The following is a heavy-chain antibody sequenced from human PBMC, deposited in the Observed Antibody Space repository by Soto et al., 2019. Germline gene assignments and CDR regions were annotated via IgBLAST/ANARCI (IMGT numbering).Heavy chain of an antibody. D-gene: IGHD2-2*01. CDR3: AWDIVVVPAATRMDV. Sequence: GASVKVSCKASGYTFTSYGISWVRQAPGQGLEWIGWISAYNGNTNYAQKLQGRVTMTTDTSTSTAYMELRSLRSDDTAVYYCAWDIVVVPAATRMDVWGKGTTVTVSS. J-gene: IGHJ6*04. V-gene: IGHV1-18*01. CDR2: ISAYNGNT. CDR1: GYTFTSYG.